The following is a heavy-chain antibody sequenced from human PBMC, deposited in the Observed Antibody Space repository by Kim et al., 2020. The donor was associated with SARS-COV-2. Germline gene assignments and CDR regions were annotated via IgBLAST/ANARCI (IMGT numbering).Heavy chain of an antibody. J-gene: IGHJ6*03. CDR2: FDPEDGET. V-gene: IGHV1-24*01. Sequence: ASVKVSCKASGYTLTELSMHWVRQAPGKGLEWMGGFDPEDGETIYAQKFQGRVTMTEDTSTDTAYMELSSLRSEDTAVYYCAIGPVGATSYYYYMDVWGKGTTVTVSS. CDR1: GYTLTELS. CDR3: AIGPVGATSYYYYMDV. D-gene: IGHD1-26*01.